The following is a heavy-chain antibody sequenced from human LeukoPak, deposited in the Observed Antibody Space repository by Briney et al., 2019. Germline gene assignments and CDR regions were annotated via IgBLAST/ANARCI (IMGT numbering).Heavy chain of an antibody. CDR3: ASLGFGGVVPSPI. Sequence: PSETLSLTCTVSGGSISSGSYYWSWIRRPAGKGLEWIGRIYTSGSTNYNPSLKSRVTISVDTSKNQFSLKLSSVTAADTAVYYCASLGFGGVVPSPIWGQGTLVTVSS. V-gene: IGHV4-61*02. CDR1: GGSISSGSYY. CDR2: IYTSGST. J-gene: IGHJ4*02. D-gene: IGHD3-16*01.